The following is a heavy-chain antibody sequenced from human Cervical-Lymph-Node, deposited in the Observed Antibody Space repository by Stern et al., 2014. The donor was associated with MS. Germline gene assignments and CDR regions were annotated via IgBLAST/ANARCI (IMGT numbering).Heavy chain of an antibody. Sequence: QVQLVQSGAEVKKPGASVKVSCKASGYTFTSYYMHWVRQAPGQGLEWMGIINPSGGSTSYAQKFQGRVTMTRDTSTSTVYMELSSLRSEDTAVYYCARGYCSGGSCSTDFDYWGQGTLVTVSS. J-gene: IGHJ4*02. CDR1: GYTFTSYY. V-gene: IGHV1-46*01. D-gene: IGHD2-15*01. CDR3: ARGYCSGGSCSTDFDY. CDR2: INPSGGST.